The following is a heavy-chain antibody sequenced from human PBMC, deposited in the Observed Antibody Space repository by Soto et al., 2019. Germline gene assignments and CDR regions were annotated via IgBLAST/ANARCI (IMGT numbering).Heavy chain of an antibody. CDR3: ARLSRDDAFDI. V-gene: IGHV3-21*01. J-gene: IGHJ3*02. Sequence: PGGSLRLSCAASGFTFSSYSMNWVRQAPGKGLEWVSSISSRSSYIYYADSVKGRFTISRDNAKNSLFLQMNSLRAEDTAVYYCARLSRDDAFDIWGQGTMVTVSS. CDR1: GFTFSSYS. CDR2: ISSRSSYI.